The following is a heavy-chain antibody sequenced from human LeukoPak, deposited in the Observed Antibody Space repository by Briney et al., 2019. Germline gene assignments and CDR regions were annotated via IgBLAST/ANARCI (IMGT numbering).Heavy chain of an antibody. J-gene: IGHJ4*02. CDR3: ARDTDSWYFDY. V-gene: IGHV3-30*04. D-gene: IGHD6-13*01. CDR1: GFTFSTYA. CDR2: ISYDGSNK. Sequence: PGGSLRLSCAASGFTFSTYAMHWVRQAPGKGLEWVAAISYDGSNKYYADSVKGRFTISRDNSKNTLYLQMNSLRAEDTAVYYCARDTDSWYFDYWGQGTLVTVSS.